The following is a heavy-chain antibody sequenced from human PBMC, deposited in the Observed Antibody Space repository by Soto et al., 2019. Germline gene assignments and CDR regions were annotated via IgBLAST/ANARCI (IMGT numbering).Heavy chain of an antibody. D-gene: IGHD1-26*01. CDR1: GFNFSSYA. Sequence: GGSLRLSCAASGFNFSSYAMHWVRQSPGKGLQWVASISYDGRIKYYADSVKGRFTISRDNSKNTVYLQMVSLRAEDTAVYYCAKALSGSVVDFWGQGTLVTVSS. J-gene: IGHJ4*02. CDR2: ISYDGRIK. CDR3: AKALSGSVVDF. V-gene: IGHV3-30*18.